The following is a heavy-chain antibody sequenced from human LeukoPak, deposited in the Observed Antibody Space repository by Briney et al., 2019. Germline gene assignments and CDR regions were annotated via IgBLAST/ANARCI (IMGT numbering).Heavy chain of an antibody. D-gene: IGHD3-22*01. CDR3: ARLPTYYYDSSGYYPVGYFDY. CDR2: IYPGDSDT. CDR1: GYSFTSYW. Sequence: GESLKISCKGSGYSFTSYWIGWVRQMPGKGLEWMGIIYPGDSDTRYSPSFQGQVTISADKSISTAYLQWSSLKASDTAMYYCARLPTYYYDSSGYYPVGYFDYWGQGTLVTVSS. J-gene: IGHJ4*02. V-gene: IGHV5-51*01.